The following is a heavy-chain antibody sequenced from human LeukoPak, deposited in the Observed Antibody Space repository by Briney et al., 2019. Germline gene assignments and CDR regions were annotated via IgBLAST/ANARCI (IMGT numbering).Heavy chain of an antibody. V-gene: IGHV4-59*01. Sequence: PSETLSLTCTVSGGSISNSFWSWIRQPPGKGLEWIAYIYYTGNTKYNPSLKSRVTISVDTSKNQFSLRLSSVTAADTAVYYCARDSGSSPTFDYWDQGTLVTVSS. J-gene: IGHJ4*02. CDR1: GGSISNSF. D-gene: IGHD1-26*01. CDR2: IYYTGNT. CDR3: ARDSGSSPTFDY.